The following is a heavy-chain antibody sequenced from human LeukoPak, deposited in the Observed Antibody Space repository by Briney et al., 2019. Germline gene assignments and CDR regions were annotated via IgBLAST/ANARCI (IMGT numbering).Heavy chain of an antibody. CDR2: IYPGDSDT. Sequence: GESLKISCKGSGYSFTSYWIGWVRQMPGKGLEWMGIIYPGDSDTRYSPSFQGQVTISADKSISTAYLQWSSLKASDTAMYYCARQFEHLPAAIGFGAFDIWGQGTMVTVSS. CDR3: ARQFEHLPAAIGFGAFDI. D-gene: IGHD2-2*01. J-gene: IGHJ3*02. V-gene: IGHV5-51*01. CDR1: GYSFTSYW.